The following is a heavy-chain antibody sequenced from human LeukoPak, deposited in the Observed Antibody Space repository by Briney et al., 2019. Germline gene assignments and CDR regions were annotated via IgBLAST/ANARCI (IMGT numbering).Heavy chain of an antibody. CDR3: AKIASSFEYYDDALPRGWFDP. Sequence: GGSLRLSCAASGFTFSSYAMSWVRQAPGKGLEWDSAISGSGGSTYYADSVKGRFTISRDNSKNTLYLQMNSLRAEDTAVYYCAKIASSFEYYDDALPRGWFDPWGKGTLVTVSS. CDR2: ISGSGGST. V-gene: IGHV3-23*01. CDR1: GFTFSSYA. J-gene: IGHJ5*02. D-gene: IGHD3-16*01.